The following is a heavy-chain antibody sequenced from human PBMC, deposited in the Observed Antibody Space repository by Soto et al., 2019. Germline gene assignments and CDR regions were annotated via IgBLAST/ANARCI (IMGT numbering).Heavy chain of an antibody. CDR2: ITPTGGST. V-gene: IGHV1-46*01. CDR3: ARHLAAGEL. Sequence: QVHLVQSGAEVKKPGASVKVSCKASGYIFINYYIHWVRQAPGHGLEWVAIITPTGGSTNDAQKFQGRVTLPMDTSTSTVYMELSSLTSEDTAMYYCARHLAAGELWGQGTLVTVSS. CDR1: GYIFINYY. J-gene: IGHJ4*02. D-gene: IGHD6-19*01.